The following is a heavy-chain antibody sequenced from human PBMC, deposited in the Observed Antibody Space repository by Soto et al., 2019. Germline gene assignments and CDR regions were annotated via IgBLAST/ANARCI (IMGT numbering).Heavy chain of an antibody. D-gene: IGHD5-18*01. CDR3: ARDGTALHYYYGMDV. V-gene: IGHV4-59*12. CDR2: IYHSGNT. CDR1: GDSISSYY. J-gene: IGHJ6*02. Sequence: ETLSLTCTVSGDSISSYYWSWIRQPPGRGLEWIGYIYHSGNTYYNPSLKSRVTISVDRSKNQFSLKLSSVTAADTAVYYCARDGTALHYYYGMDVWGQGTTVTVSS.